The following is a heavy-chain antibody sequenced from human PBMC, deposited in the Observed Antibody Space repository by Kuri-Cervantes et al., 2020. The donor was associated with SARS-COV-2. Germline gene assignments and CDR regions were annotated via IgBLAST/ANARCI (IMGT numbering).Heavy chain of an antibody. D-gene: IGHD3-16*01. CDR2: IYYSGST. CDR3: ARGGGYDYPHY. Sequence: SCAASGSTFSSYWMTWVRQPPGKGLEWIGYIYYSGSTKYNPSLKSRVTISLNTSKNQFSLKLSSVTAADTAVYYCARGGGYDYPHYWGQGTLVTVSS. CDR1: GSTFSSYW. J-gene: IGHJ4*02. V-gene: IGHV4-59*01.